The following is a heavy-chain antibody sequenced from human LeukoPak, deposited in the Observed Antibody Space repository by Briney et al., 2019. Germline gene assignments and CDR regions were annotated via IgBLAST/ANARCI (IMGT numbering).Heavy chain of an antibody. CDR1: GFTFSSYA. D-gene: IGHD3-16*01. CDR2: ISGSGGST. J-gene: IGHJ4*02. Sequence: GGSLRLSCAASGFTFSSYAMSWVRQAAGKGLEWVSAISGSGGSTYYADSVKGRFTISRDNSKNTLYLQMNSLRAEDTAVYYCARVGVAWYYFDYWGQGTLVTVSS. V-gene: IGHV3-23*01. CDR3: ARVGVAWYYFDY.